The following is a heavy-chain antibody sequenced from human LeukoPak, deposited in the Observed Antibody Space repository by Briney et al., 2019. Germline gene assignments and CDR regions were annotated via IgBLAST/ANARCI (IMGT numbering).Heavy chain of an antibody. V-gene: IGHV4-61*02. CDR2: IYTSGST. CDR1: GGSISSGSYY. J-gene: IGHJ4*02. Sequence: SQTLSLTCTVSGGSISSGSYYWSWIQQPAGKGLEWIGRIYTSGSTNYNPSLKSRVTISVDTSKNQFSLKLSSVTAADTAVYYCATLSSGYTDAIDYWGQGTLVTVSS. D-gene: IGHD3-22*01. CDR3: ATLSSGYTDAIDY.